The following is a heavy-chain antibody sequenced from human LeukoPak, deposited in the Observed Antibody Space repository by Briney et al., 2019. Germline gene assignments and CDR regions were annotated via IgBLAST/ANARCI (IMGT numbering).Heavy chain of an antibody. V-gene: IGHV1-18*01. CDR3: ARVDGYYIGLYYFDY. Sequence: GASVKVSCKASGYTYTTYGISWVRQAPGQGLEWMGWISGNGDNTKYVQEFQGRVTMTTDTSTSTAYMDLRSLRSDDTAIYYCARVDGYYIGLYYFDYWGQGTLVTVSS. J-gene: IGHJ4*02. CDR2: ISGNGDNT. CDR1: GYTYTTYG. D-gene: IGHD4-17*01.